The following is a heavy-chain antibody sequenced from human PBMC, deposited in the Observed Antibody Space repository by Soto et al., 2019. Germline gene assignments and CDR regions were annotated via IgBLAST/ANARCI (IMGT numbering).Heavy chain of an antibody. CDR2: IIPIFGTA. CDR3: AGGVYDFGSVYHNHYGMDV. V-gene: IGHV1-69*13. Sequence: SVKVSCKASGGTFSSYAISWVRQAPGQGLEWMGGIIPIFGTANYAQKFQGRVTITADESTSTAYMELSSLRSEDTAVYYCAGGVYDFGSVYHNHYGMDVWGQGTTVTVSS. D-gene: IGHD3-3*01. J-gene: IGHJ6*02. CDR1: GGTFSSYA.